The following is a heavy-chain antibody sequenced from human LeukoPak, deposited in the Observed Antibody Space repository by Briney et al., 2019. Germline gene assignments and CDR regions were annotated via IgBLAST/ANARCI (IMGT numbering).Heavy chain of an antibody. CDR3: AKDNSAGHYYYYGMDV. CDR2: ISWNSGSI. CDR1: GFTFDDYA. D-gene: IGHD2-15*01. Sequence: PGGSLRLSCAASGFTFDDYAMHWVRQAPGKGMEWVSGISWNSGSIGYADSVKGRFTISRDNAKNSLYLQMNSLRAEDTALYYCAKDNSAGHYYYYGMDVWGQGTTVTVSS. J-gene: IGHJ6*02. V-gene: IGHV3-9*01.